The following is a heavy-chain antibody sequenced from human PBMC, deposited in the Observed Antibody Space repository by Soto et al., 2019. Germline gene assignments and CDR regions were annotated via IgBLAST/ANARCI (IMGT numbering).Heavy chain of an antibody. CDR2: IIPIFGTA. J-gene: IGHJ4*02. D-gene: IGHD3-22*01. CDR3: AYYYDSSGYYRRDY. Sequence: SVKVSCKASGGTFSSYAICWVRQAPGQGLEWMGGIIPIFGTANYAQKFQGRVTITADESTGTAYMELSSLRSEDTAVYYCAYYYDSSGYYRRDYWGQGTLVTVSS. V-gene: IGHV1-69*13. CDR1: GGTFSSYA.